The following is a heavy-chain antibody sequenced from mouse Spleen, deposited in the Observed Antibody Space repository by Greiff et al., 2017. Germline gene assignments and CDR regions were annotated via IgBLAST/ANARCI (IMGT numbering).Heavy chain of an antibody. CDR3: ARKETEGYFDV. CDR2: ISSGGSYT. CDR1: GFTFSSYG. V-gene: IGHV5-6*01. J-gene: IGHJ1*01. Sequence: EVQGVESGGDLVKPGGSLKLSCAASGFTFSSYGMSWVRQTPDKRLEWVATISSGGSYTYYPDSVKGRFTISRDNAKNTLYLQMSSLKSEDTAMYYCARKETEGYFDVWGAGTTVTVSS.